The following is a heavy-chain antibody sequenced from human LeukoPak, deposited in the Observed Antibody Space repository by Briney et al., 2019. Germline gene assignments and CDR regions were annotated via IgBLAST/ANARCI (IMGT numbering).Heavy chain of an antibody. CDR2: ISGSGGDR. CDR3: ASMRELREGGFDY. CDR1: GFTFSSYA. V-gene: IGHV3-23*01. Sequence: GGSLRLSCAGSGFTFSSYAMSWVRQAPGKGLEWVSAISGSGGDRYYADSVKGRFTISRDNAKNSLYLQMNSLRAEDTAVYYCASMRELREGGFDYWGQGTLVTASS. J-gene: IGHJ4*02. D-gene: IGHD1-26*01.